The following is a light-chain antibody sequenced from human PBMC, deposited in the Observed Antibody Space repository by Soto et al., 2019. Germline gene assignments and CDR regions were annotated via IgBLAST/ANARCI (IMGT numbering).Light chain of an antibody. CDR1: QSALYSSNNKNY. V-gene: IGKV4-1*01. Sequence: DIVMTQSPDSLAVSLGERATINCKSSQSALYSSNNKNYLAWYQQKPGQPPKLLIYWASIRESGVPDRFSGSGSGTDFTLTISSLQAEYVAVYYCQQYYYTPPFTFGPGTKVDIK. CDR2: WAS. J-gene: IGKJ3*01. CDR3: QQYYYTPPFT.